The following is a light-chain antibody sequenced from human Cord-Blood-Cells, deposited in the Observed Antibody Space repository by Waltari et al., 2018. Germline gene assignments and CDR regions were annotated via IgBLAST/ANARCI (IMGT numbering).Light chain of an antibody. CDR1: QRVSSSY. CDR2: DAS. CDR3: QQYGSSPPT. V-gene: IGKV3D-20*01. J-gene: IGKJ1*01. Sequence: EIVLMQSPATLSLSPGERATLSCGASQRVSSSYLAWYQQKPGLAPRLLIYDASSRATGIPDRFSGIGSGTDFTLTISRLEPEDFAVYYCQQYGSSPPTFGQGTKVEIK.